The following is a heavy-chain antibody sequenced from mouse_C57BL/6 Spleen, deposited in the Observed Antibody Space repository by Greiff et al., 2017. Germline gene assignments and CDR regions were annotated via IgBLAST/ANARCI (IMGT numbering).Heavy chain of an antibody. V-gene: IGHV5-4*01. CDR1: GFTFSSYA. CDR3: ARDGSGYYFDY. D-gene: IGHD1-1*01. Sequence: EVHLVESGGGLVKPGGSLKLSCAASGFTFSSYAMSWVRQTPEKRLEWVATISDGGSYTYYPDNVKGRFTISRDNAKNNLYLQMSHLKSEDTAVYYCARDGSGYYFDYWGQGTTLTVSS. CDR2: ISDGGSYT. J-gene: IGHJ2*01.